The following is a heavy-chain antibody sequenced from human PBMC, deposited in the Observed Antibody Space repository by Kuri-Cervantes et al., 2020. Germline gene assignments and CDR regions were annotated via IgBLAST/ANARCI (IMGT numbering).Heavy chain of an antibody. CDR1: GYTFRSYG. Sequence: ASVKVSCKASGYTFRSYGISWVRQAPGQGLEWLGWISVYNGDTNYAQKLQGRVTMTTDTSTSTAYMILRSLRSDDTAVYYCARGIPFYGSRSLDYYYYMDVWGKGTTVTVSS. CDR3: ARGIPFYGSRSLDYYYYMDV. CDR2: ISVYNGDT. J-gene: IGHJ6*03. V-gene: IGHV1-18*01. D-gene: IGHD3-10*01.